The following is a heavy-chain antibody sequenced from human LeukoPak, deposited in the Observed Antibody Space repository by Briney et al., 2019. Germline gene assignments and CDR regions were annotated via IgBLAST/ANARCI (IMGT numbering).Heavy chain of an antibody. CDR1: GFTLYDYM. CDR3: AKDIFPYYYGSSLDY. V-gene: IGHV3-43*01. Sequence: GGSLRLSCAASGFTLYDYMMHWVRHAPGKGLEWVSLISWCGGSTYYADPVKGRFTIYRDNSKNSLYLQMNSLGSEDTALYYCAKDIFPYYYGSSLDYWGQGTLVTVSS. J-gene: IGHJ4*02. CDR2: ISWCGGST. D-gene: IGHD3-10*01.